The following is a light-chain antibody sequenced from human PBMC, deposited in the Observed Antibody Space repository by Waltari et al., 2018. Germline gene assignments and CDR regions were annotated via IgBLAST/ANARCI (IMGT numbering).Light chain of an antibody. V-gene: IGKV3-15*01. CDR3: QQYDNWPPWT. CDR1: QSVGTS. J-gene: IGKJ1*01. CDR2: FAS. Sequence: EILMTQFPATLSASPGERVTLSCRASQSVGTSLAWYQQKHGQAPSLRIFFASTRATGVPARFSGSGSGTEFTLTISSLQSEDFAVYYCQQYDNWPPWTFGQGTKVE.